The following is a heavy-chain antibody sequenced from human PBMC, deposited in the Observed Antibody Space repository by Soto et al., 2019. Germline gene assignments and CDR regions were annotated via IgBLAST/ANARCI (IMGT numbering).Heavy chain of an antibody. CDR1: GGSITSSSYY. Sequence: QLQLQESGPGLVKPSETLSLTCTVSGGSITSSSYYWGWIRQPPGRGLEWIGTIYYSGSTYYTPSLKSRVTISVDTSKNQFSLNLSSVTAADTAVYYGARHPHWLRGSGSYFRLSWFDPWGQGTLVTVSS. CDR2: IYYSGST. CDR3: ARHPHWLRGSGSYFRLSWFDP. D-gene: IGHD3-10*01. V-gene: IGHV4-39*01. J-gene: IGHJ5*02.